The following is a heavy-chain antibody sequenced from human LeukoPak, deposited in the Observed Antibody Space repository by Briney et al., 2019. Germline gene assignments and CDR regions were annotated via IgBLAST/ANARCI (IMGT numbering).Heavy chain of an antibody. CDR3: ARDFCSGGSCTNWFDP. Sequence: ASVKVSCKASGYTFTGYYMHWVRQAPGQGLEWIGWINPNSGGTNYAQKFQGRVTMTRDTSISTAYMELSRLRSDDTAVYYCARDFCSGGSCTNWFDPWGQGTLVTVSS. CDR1: GYTFTGYY. V-gene: IGHV1-2*02. CDR2: INPNSGGT. D-gene: IGHD2-15*01. J-gene: IGHJ5*02.